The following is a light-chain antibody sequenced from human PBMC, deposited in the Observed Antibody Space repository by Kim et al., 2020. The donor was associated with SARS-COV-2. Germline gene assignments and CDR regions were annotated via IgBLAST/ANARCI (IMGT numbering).Light chain of an antibody. Sequence: SESVGDRITITCRASQSISSYLHWYQQKPGKAPKLLIYAASSLQSEDPSRFSGSGSGTDFTLNISSLQPEDFATYYCQQSYSTLYTFGPGTKLGI. V-gene: IGKV1-39*01. CDR3: QQSYSTLYT. CDR1: QSISSY. J-gene: IGKJ2*01. CDR2: AAS.